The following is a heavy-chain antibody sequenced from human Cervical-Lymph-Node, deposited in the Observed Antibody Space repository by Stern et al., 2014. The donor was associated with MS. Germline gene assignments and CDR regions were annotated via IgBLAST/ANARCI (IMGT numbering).Heavy chain of an antibody. V-gene: IGHV1-18*01. CDR2: ISAYNGNT. CDR3: ARGLLGSENAFDI. J-gene: IGHJ3*02. Sequence: VQLLESGAEVKKPGASVQVSCMASGYTFNSYCSSLVRQAPGQWLEWMGWISAYNGNTNYAQELQGRVTMTTDTSTSPAYMELRSLRSDDTAVYYCARGLLGSENAFDIWGQGTMVTVSS. CDR1: GYTFNSYC. D-gene: IGHD2-15*01.